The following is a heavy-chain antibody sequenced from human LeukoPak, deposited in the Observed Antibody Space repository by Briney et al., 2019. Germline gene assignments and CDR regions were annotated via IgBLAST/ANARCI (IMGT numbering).Heavy chain of an antibody. CDR3: ARLPTFYYDSSGYHYDY. CDR2: ISGSGGST. V-gene: IGHV3-23*01. Sequence: GGSLRLSCAASGFTFSSYAMSWVRQAPGKGLEWVSAISGSGGSTYYADSVKGRFTISKDKSKNTLYLQMDNLRAEDTGVYFCARLPTFYYDSSGYHYDYWGQGTLVTVSS. D-gene: IGHD3-22*01. CDR1: GFTFSSYA. J-gene: IGHJ4*02.